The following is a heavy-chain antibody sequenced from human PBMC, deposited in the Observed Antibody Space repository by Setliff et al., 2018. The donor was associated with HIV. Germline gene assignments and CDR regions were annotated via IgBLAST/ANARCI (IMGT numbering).Heavy chain of an antibody. CDR3: ARVKASWYMDV. CDR1: DASISNYH. CDR2: IYYSGST. V-gene: IGHV4-59*12. J-gene: IGHJ6*03. Sequence: SETLSLTCTVSDASISNYHWSWIRQPPGKGLEWIGYIYYSGSTNYNPSLKSRFTISRDNAKNSLYLQMNSLRAEDTAVYFCARVKASWYMDVWGKGTTVTVSS.